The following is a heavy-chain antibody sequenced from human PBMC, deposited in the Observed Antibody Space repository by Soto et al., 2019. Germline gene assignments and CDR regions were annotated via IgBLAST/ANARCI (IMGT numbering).Heavy chain of an antibody. CDR1: GASISSFN. D-gene: IGHD6-13*01. CDR3: ARDRGEYTSSWFWYFSH. V-gene: IGHV4-4*07. CDR2: LNIAGTI. J-gene: IGHJ2*01. Sequence: QLQESGPGLVKPSETLSLTCSVSGASISSFNWNWVRQPAGKGPEWVGRLNIAGTINYNPSRKSRITMSMDTSKNQISLHLRSVTAADTAIYYCARDRGEYTSSWFWYFSHWGHGTLVTVSS.